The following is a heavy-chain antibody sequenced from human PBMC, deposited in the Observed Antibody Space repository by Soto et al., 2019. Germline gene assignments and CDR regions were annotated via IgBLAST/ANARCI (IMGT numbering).Heavy chain of an antibody. D-gene: IGHD3-22*01. CDR1: GGTFSSYA. CDR3: ARVRYYYDSSVPLFDI. V-gene: IGHV1-69*06. CDR2: IIPIFGTA. Sequence: SLQVSCQASGGTFSSYAISWVRQAPVEGLEWMGGIIPIFGTANYAQKFQGRVTITADKSTSTAYMELSSLRSEDTAVYYCARVRYYYDSSVPLFDIWGQGTMVTGSS. J-gene: IGHJ3*02.